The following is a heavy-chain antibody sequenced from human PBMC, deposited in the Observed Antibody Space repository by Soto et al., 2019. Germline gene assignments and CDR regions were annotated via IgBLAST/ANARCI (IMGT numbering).Heavy chain of an antibody. CDR1: GFTFSSYE. J-gene: IGHJ4*02. Sequence: QAGGSLRLSCAASGFTFSSYEMNWVRQAPGKGLEWVSYISSSGSTIYYADSVKGRFTISRDNAKNSLYLQMNSLRAEDTAVYYCARDHYPQLWWPRYFDYWGQGTLVTVSS. CDR2: ISSSGSTI. V-gene: IGHV3-48*03. D-gene: IGHD2-21*01. CDR3: ARDHYPQLWWPRYFDY.